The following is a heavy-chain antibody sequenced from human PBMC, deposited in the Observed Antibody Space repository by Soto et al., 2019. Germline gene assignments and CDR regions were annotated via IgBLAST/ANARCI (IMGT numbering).Heavy chain of an antibody. CDR1: GGTFSSYT. Sequence: QVQLVQSGAEVKKPGSSVKVSCKASGGTFSSYTISWVRQAPGQGLEWMGRIIPILGIANYAQKFQGRVTITADKSTSTAYMELSSLRSEDTAVYYCASQIQASTLTREDWYFDLWGRGTLVTVSS. V-gene: IGHV1-69*02. J-gene: IGHJ2*01. CDR2: IIPILGIA. D-gene: IGHD4-17*01. CDR3: ASQIQASTLTREDWYFDL.